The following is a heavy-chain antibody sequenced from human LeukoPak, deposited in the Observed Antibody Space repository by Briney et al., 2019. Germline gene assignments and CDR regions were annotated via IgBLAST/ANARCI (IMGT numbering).Heavy chain of an antibody. CDR2: INHSGST. Sequence: SETLSLTCAVYGGSFSGYYWSWIRQPPGKGLEWIGEINHSGSTNYNPSLKSRVTISVDTSKNQFSLTLTSVTAADTAVYYCAGGHRNWLLSWFDPWGRGTLVTVSS. D-gene: IGHD3-9*01. J-gene: IGHJ5*02. CDR3: AGGHRNWLLSWFDP. V-gene: IGHV4-34*01. CDR1: GGSFSGYY.